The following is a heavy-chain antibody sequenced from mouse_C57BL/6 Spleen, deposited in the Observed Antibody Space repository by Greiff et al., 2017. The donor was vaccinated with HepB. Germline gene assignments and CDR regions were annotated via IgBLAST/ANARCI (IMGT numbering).Heavy chain of an antibody. CDR3: TTEGTTVRDYFDY. V-gene: IGHV14-4*01. J-gene: IGHJ2*01. D-gene: IGHD1-1*01. CDR2: IDPENGDT. Sequence: SGAELVRPGASVKLSCTASGFNIKDDYMHWVKQRPEQGLEWIGWIDPENGDTEYASKFQGKATITADTSSNTAYLQLSSLTSEDTAVYYCTTEGTTVRDYFDYWGQGTTLTVSS. CDR1: GFNIKDDY.